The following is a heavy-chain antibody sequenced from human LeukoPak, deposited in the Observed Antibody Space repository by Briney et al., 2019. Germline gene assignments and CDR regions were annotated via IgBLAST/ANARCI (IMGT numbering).Heavy chain of an antibody. CDR2: ISGSGSNT. CDR1: GFTFSSHW. CDR3: AKKYSTGLDP. Sequence: GGSLRLSCAASGFTFSSHWTYWVRQAPGKGLVWVSDISGSGSNTYYADSVKGRFTISRDNSKNTLYLQMNSLRVEDTAVYYCAKKYSTGLDPWGQGTLVTVSS. D-gene: IGHD1-26*01. J-gene: IGHJ5*02. V-gene: IGHV3-23*01.